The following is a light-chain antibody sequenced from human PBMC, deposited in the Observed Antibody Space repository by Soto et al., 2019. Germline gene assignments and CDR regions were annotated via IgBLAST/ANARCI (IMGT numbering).Light chain of an antibody. V-gene: IGKV1-5*03. CDR3: QKYNSAPLT. J-gene: IGKJ4*01. CDR2: KAS. CDR1: QSIRDW. Sequence: DIQMTQSPSTLSASVGDRVTITCRASQSIRDWLAWYQQKPGKVPKLLIYKASNLESGVPSRFSGSGSGTAFTLTISSLQPEDVATYYCQKYNSAPLTFGGGTKVDI.